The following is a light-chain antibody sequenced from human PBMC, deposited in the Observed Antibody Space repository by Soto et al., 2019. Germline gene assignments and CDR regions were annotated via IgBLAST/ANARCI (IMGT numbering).Light chain of an antibody. V-gene: IGKV1-5*01. CDR1: QSISSW. CDR3: QQYNSYWT. J-gene: IGKJ1*01. Sequence: GDRVTITCRASQSISSWLAWYQQKPGKAPKLLIYDASSLESGVPSRFSGRGSGTEFTLTISSLQPDDFATYYCQQYNSYWTFGQGTKV. CDR2: DAS.